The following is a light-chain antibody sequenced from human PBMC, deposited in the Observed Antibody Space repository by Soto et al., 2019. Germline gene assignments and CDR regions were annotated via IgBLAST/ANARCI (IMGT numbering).Light chain of an antibody. CDR3: SSYVGTNSYV. CDR2: EVY. J-gene: IGLJ1*01. CDR1: SSDVGGYNY. V-gene: IGLV2-8*01. Sequence: QSALTQPPSASGSPGQSVTISCTGTSSDVGGYNYVSWYQHHPGKAPKLIIYEVYKRPSGVPDRFSGSKSGNTAALTVSGLQDEDEADYYCSSYVGTNSYVFGTGTKVPS.